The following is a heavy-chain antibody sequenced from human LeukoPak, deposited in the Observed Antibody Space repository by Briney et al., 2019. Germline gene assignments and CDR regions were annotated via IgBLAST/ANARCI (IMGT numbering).Heavy chain of an antibody. V-gene: IGHV3-30-3*01. J-gene: IGHJ4*02. Sequence: PGGSLRLSCAASGFTFRNYAMHWVRQAPGTGLEWVAVVSSDGGTKFYADSVKGRFTISRDNSQNTLYLQMNCLRAEDTAVYYCARDEEQQLAFDYWGQGTLVTVSS. CDR2: VSSDGGTK. CDR1: GFTFRNYA. CDR3: ARDEEQQLAFDY. D-gene: IGHD6-13*01.